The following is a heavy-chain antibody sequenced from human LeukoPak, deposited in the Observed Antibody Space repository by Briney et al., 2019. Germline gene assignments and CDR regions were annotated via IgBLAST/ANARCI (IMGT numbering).Heavy chain of an antibody. V-gene: IGHV3-23*01. CDR1: GFAFSGCA. D-gene: IGHD5-18*01. CDR2: INTNSGST. Sequence: AGGSLRLSCVASGFAFSGCAMSWVRQAPGKGLEWVSSINTNSGSTLYADSVKGRFIISRDNSKNTLFLQMSSLRAEDTAVYYCAKFQYLYSYGCLDSWGQGTLVAVSS. J-gene: IGHJ4*02. CDR3: AKFQYLYSYGCLDS.